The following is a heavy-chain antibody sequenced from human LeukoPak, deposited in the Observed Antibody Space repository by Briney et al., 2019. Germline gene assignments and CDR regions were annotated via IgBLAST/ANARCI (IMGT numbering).Heavy chain of an antibody. CDR2: IYTSGST. J-gene: IGHJ4*02. Sequence: SETLSLTCTVSGGSINSYYWSWIRQPAGKGLEWIGRIYTSGSTNYNPSLKSRVTMSLDESKNQLSLDLASVTAADTAVYYCSRESGAFSPFGYWGQGTLVTVHS. D-gene: IGHD1-26*01. CDR3: SRESGAFSPFGY. CDR1: GGSINSYY. V-gene: IGHV4-4*07.